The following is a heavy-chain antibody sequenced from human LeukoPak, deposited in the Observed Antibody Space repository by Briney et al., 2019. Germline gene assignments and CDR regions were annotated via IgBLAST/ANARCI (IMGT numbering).Heavy chain of an antibody. CDR3: AKTGYSGSAYGTWYFDY. D-gene: IGHD5-12*01. CDR1: GFTFSSNG. CDR2: IRYDGSNE. V-gene: IGHV3-30*02. J-gene: IGHJ4*02. Sequence: GGSLRPSCATSGFTFSSNGLHWVRQAPGKGLEWVAFIRYDGSNEYYADSVKGRFTISRDNSKNTLYLQMNSLRTEDTAVYYCAKTGYSGSAYGTWYFDYWGQGTLASVSS.